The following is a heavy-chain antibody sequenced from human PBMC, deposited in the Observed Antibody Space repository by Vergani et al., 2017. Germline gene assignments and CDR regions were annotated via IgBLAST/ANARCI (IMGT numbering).Heavy chain of an antibody. CDR2: INWNSDSI. Sequence: EVQLVESGGGLVQPGRSLRLSCAASGFTFDDYAMHLVRQAPGKGLEWVSGINWNSDSIAYADSVKGRVTISRDNAKNSLYLQINSLRAEDTALYYCVKDIAASGNYWYFDLWGRGTLVTVSS. D-gene: IGHD6-13*01. CDR3: VKDIAASGNYWYFDL. CDR1: GFTFDDYA. V-gene: IGHV3-9*01. J-gene: IGHJ2*01.